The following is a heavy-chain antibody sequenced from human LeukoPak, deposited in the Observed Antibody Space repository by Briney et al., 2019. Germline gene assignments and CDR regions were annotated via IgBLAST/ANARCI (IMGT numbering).Heavy chain of an antibody. V-gene: IGHV3-30*18. Sequence: GGSLRLSCAASGFTFSSYGMHWVRQAPGKGLEWVAVISYDGSNKYYADSVKGRFTISRDNSKNTLYLQMNSLRAEDTAVYYCAKDQEGNYDFSIPLDYWGQGTLVTVSS. CDR2: ISYDGSNK. J-gene: IGHJ4*02. D-gene: IGHD3-3*01. CDR3: AKDQEGNYDFSIPLDY. CDR1: GFTFSSYG.